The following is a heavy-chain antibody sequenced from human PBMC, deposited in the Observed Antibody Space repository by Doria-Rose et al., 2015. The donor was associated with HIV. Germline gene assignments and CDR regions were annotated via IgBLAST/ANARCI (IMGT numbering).Heavy chain of an antibody. CDR2: IFSDDGR. V-gene: IGHV2-26*01. D-gene: IGHD6-13*01. CDR1: GVSLSSPGMG. Sequence: QITLKESGPVLVKPTETLTLTCTVSGVSLSSPGMGVSWIRQPPGKALEWLANIFSDDGRSYKTYLKSRLTISSGTSKSQVVLTMTDMDPVDTATYYCARIKSSRWYHKYYFDFWGQGTLVIVSA. CDR3: ARIKSSRWYHKYYFDF. J-gene: IGHJ4*02.